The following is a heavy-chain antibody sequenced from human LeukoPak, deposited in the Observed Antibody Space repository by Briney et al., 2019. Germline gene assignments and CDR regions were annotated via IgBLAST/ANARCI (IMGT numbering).Heavy chain of an antibody. V-gene: IGHV1-69*04. Sequence: GASVKVSCKASGGTFSSYAISWVRQAPGQGLEWMGRIIPILGIANYAQKFQGRVAITADKSTSTAYMELSSLRSEDTAVYYCARDGGVYDSSGYTEGYYYYYGMDVWGQGTTVTVSS. CDR2: IIPILGIA. J-gene: IGHJ6*02. CDR3: ARDGGVYDSSGYTEGYYYYYGMDV. CDR1: GGTFSSYA. D-gene: IGHD3-22*01.